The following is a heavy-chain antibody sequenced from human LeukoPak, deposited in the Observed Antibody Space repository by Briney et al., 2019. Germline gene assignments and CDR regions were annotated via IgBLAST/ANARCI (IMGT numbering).Heavy chain of an antibody. J-gene: IGHJ4*02. V-gene: IGHV3-15*01. Sequence: GGSLRLSCAASGFTFTNAWMNWVRQAPGKGLEWVGRIKSKIDDGTMDYAAPVKGRFTISRDDSKNTLYLQMNSLKTEDTAVYYCTTIRFRYTTMAHFDYWGQGTLVTVSS. CDR1: GFTFTNAW. CDR2: IKSKIDDGTM. CDR3: TTIRFRYTTMAHFDY. D-gene: IGHD5-18*01.